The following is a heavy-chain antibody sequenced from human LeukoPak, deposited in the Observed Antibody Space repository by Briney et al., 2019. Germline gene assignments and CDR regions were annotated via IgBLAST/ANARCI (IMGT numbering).Heavy chain of an antibody. CDR3: ARGYQAVAGTY. CDR2: IYTSGST. V-gene: IGHV4-61*02. CDR1: GGSISSGSYY. J-gene: IGHJ4*02. Sequence: SQTLSLTCTVSGGSISSGSYYWRWIRRPAGKGLEWIGRIYTSGSTNYNPSLKSRITISVDTSKNQFSLKLSSVTAADTAVYYCARGYQAVAGTYWGQGTLVTVSS. D-gene: IGHD6-19*01.